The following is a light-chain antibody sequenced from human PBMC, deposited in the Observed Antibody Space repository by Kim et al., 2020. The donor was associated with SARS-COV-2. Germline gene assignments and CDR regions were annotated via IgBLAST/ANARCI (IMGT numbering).Light chain of an antibody. CDR3: EACGGSNAI. J-gene: IGLJ2*01. CDR2: QDS. CDR1: KLGDKW. Sequence: VDTGQTASISCNVDKLGDKWSWWYQQKPGQSAVLDIYQDSTRLPGRFERFTGANSGNMATLTIGGSDDMDEADYECEACGGSNAIFGTGTQVTVL. V-gene: IGLV3-1*01.